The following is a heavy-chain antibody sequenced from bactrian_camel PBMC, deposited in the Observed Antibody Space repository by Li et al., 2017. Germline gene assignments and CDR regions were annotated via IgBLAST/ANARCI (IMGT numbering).Heavy chain of an antibody. D-gene: IGHD1*01. CDR3: TTGRAPNYGGVDGLA. V-gene: IGHV3S42*01. J-gene: IGHJ4*01. Sequence: VQLVESGGGLVQPVGSLRLSCATSGFTFSTYAMSWLRQAAGKGLEWVSTISSGIGVTSYADSVKGRFTISRDNAKNTLYLQLNSLKVEDTGMYYCTTGRAPNYGGVDGLARGQGTQ. CDR2: ISSGIGVT. CDR1: GFTFSTYA.